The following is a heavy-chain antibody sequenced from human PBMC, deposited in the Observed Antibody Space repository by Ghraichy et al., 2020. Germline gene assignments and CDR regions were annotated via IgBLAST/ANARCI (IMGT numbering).Heavy chain of an antibody. Sequence: GGSLRLSCAASGFTFSSYGMHWVRQAPGKRLEWVAVIWYDGSNKYYADSVKGRFTISRDNSKNTLYLQMNSLRAEDTAVYYCARDPPVPAAIPVRLDTYYYGMDVWGQGTTVTVSS. CDR1: GFTFSSYG. D-gene: IGHD2-2*02. V-gene: IGHV3-33*01. J-gene: IGHJ6*02. CDR3: ARDPPVPAAIPVRLDTYYYGMDV. CDR2: IWYDGSNK.